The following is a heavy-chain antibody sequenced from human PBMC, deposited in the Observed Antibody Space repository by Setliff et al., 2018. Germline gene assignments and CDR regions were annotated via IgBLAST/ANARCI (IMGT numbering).Heavy chain of an antibody. CDR3: ARYDSSGYHYYYGMDV. Sequence: GESLKISCKGSGYSFSNYWIGWVRQMSGKGLEWMGIIYPADSDTRYSPSFQGQVTISADKSISTAYLQWSSLKASDTAMYYCARYDSSGYHYYYGMDVWGQGTKVTVSS. D-gene: IGHD3-22*01. J-gene: IGHJ6*02. V-gene: IGHV5-51*01. CDR1: GYSFSNYW. CDR2: IYPADSDT.